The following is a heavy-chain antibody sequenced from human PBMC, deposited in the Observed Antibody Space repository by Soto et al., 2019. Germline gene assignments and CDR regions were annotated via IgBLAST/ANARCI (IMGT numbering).Heavy chain of an antibody. CDR2: ISAYNGNT. CDR1: GYTFISYG. Sequence: QVQLVQSGAEVKKPGASVKVSCKASGYTFISYGITWVRQAPGQGLEWMGWISAYNGNTNYAQKFQGRVTMTTDTSKSTAYMELRSLRSDDTAMYYCARDLVAGASHGMDVWGQGTTVTVSS. D-gene: IGHD6-19*01. CDR3: ARDLVAGASHGMDV. V-gene: IGHV1-18*04. J-gene: IGHJ6*02.